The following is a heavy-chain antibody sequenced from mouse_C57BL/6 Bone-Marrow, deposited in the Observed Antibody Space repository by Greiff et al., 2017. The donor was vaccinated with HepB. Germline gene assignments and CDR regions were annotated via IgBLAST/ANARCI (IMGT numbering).Heavy chain of an antibody. CDR2: ISSGGSYT. CDR1: GFTFSSYG. Sequence: EVKLVESGGDLVKPGGSLKPSCAASGFTFSSYGMSWVRQTPDKRLEWVATISSGGSYTYYPDSVKGRFTISRDNAKNTLYLQMSSLKSEDTAMYYCARHYYGNYFDYWGQGTTLTVSS. CDR3: ARHYYGNYFDY. V-gene: IGHV5-6*01. D-gene: IGHD1-1*02. J-gene: IGHJ2*01.